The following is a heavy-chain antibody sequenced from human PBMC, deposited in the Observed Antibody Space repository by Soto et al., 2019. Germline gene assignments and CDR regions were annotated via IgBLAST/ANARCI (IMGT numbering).Heavy chain of an antibody. CDR1: GYTFTSYA. CDR3: ARERSSGYFEWFDP. Sequence: QVQLVQSGAEEKKPGASVKVSCKASGYTFTSYAMHWVRQAPGQRLEWMGWINAGTGNTKYSQRFQDRVTITRDTPASTAYMELSSLRAEDTAVYYCARERSSGYFEWFDPWGQGTLVTVSS. V-gene: IGHV1-3*05. CDR2: INAGTGNT. D-gene: IGHD3-22*01. J-gene: IGHJ5*02.